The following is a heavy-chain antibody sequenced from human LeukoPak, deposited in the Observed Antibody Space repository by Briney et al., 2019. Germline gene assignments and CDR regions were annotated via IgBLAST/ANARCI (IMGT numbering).Heavy chain of an antibody. Sequence: QLQLQESGPGLLKPSETLSLICTVSGGSITDPIYFWGWIRHPPGPGLKWIGSIYYRGNTYYSPSLKSRVTLFVDTSKNQFSLKLSSVTAADTANCARRKVAAEIDYWGQGTLVTVSS. J-gene: IGHJ4*02. V-gene: IGHV4-39*01. D-gene: IGHD6-13*01. CDR2: IYYRGNT. CDR1: GGSITDPIYF. CDR3: ARRKVAAEIDY.